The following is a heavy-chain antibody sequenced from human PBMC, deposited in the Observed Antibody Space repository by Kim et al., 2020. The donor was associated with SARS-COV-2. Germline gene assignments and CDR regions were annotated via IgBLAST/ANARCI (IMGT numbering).Heavy chain of an antibody. CDR2: VTGSGSST. CDR1: GFTFSSYA. CDR3: AKGNCSN. Sequence: GGSLRLSCAASGFTFSSYAMSWVRQTPGKGLEWVSAVTGSGSSTYYADSVKGRFTISRDNSKNTVYLQMNSLRADDTSVYYCAKGNCSNWGQGTLVTVSS. V-gene: IGHV3-23*01. D-gene: IGHD2-2*01. J-gene: IGHJ4*02.